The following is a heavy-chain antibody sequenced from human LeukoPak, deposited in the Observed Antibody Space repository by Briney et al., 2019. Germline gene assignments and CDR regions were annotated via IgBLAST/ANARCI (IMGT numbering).Heavy chain of an antibody. CDR1: GFTFSSYG. V-gene: IGHV3-33*06. J-gene: IGHJ4*02. Sequence: GGSLRLSCAASGFTFSSYGMHWVRQAPGKGLEWVAVIWYDGSNKYYADSVKGRFTISRDNSKNTLYLQMNSLRAEDTAVYYCAKPPRDYGGNSPGYYFDYWGQGTLVTVSS. CDR3: AKPPRDYGGNSPGYYFDY. D-gene: IGHD4-23*01. CDR2: IWYDGSNK.